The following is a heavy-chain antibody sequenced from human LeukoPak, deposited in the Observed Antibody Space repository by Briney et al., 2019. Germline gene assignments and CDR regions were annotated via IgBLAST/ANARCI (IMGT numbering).Heavy chain of an antibody. D-gene: IGHD1-26*01. CDR3: ARYMMSGSYGGWFDP. V-gene: IGHV1-2*02. Sequence: AASVKVSCKASGYTFTGYYIHWVRQAPGQGLEWMGWINPNSGGTNYAQKFQGRVTMTRDTSISTAYMELSRLRSDDTAVYYCARYMMSGSYGGWFDPWGQGTLVTVSS. J-gene: IGHJ5*02. CDR1: GYTFTGYY. CDR2: INPNSGGT.